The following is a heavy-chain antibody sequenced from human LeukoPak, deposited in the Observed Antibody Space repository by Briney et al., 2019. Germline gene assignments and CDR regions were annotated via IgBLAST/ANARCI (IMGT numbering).Heavy chain of an antibody. D-gene: IGHD4-23*01. CDR1: GYSFTSYW. V-gene: IGHV5-10-1*01. Sequence: GESLKISCKGSGYSFTSYWISWVRQMPGKGLEWMGRIDPSDSYTNYSPSFQGHVTISADKSISTAYLQWSSLKASDTAMYYCARHSRTVAIPASFFDYWGQGTLVTVSS. CDR2: IDPSDSYT. J-gene: IGHJ4*02. CDR3: ARHSRTVAIPASFFDY.